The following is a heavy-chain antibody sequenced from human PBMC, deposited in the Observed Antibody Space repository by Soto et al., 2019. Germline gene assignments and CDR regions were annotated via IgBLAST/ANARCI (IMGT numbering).Heavy chain of an antibody. J-gene: IGHJ6*02. V-gene: IGHV6-1*01. D-gene: IGHD2-21*02. Sequence: SQTLSLTCAISGDSVSSNSAAWNWIRQSPSRGLEWLGRAYYRSQWYYDSAVSVRSRITVIPDTSKNQFSLQLNSVTPEDTAVCYCTKQKGDSRPYNGMEVWGQGTTVTVSS. CDR3: TKQKGDSRPYNGMEV. CDR1: GDSVSSNSAA. CDR2: AYYRSQWYY.